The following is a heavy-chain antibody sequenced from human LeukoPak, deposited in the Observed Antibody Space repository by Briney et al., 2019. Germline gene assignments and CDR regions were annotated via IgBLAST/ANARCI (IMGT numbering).Heavy chain of an antibody. CDR2: IRRGAYGGAA. V-gene: IGHV3-49*04. CDR1: GFAFDDFA. CDR3: SRNGLVDFDY. Sequence: GGSLRLSCTTSGFAFDDFAMSWVRQPAGKGLEWVGFIRRGAYGGAAEYAASVKGRFIISRDDLKGIAYLQMNSLKTEDTAVYYCSRNGLVDFDYWGQGSRVIVSP. J-gene: IGHJ4*02.